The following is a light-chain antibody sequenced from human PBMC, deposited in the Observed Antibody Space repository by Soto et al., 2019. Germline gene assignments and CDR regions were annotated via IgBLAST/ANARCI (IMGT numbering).Light chain of an antibody. CDR1: QSISSY. CDR3: QQSYTTPRT. CDR2: AAS. Sequence: DIQMTQSPSSLSASVGDRVTITCRASQSISSYLNWYQQKPVKVPKLLIYAASSLQSGVPSRFSGSGSGTDFTLTISSLQPEDFATYYCQQSYTTPRTFGQGTKVDLK. J-gene: IGKJ1*01. V-gene: IGKV1-39*01.